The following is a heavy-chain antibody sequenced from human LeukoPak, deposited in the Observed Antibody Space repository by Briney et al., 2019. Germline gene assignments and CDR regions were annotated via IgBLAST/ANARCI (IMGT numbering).Heavy chain of an antibody. Sequence: PGGSLRLSCAASGFTFDDYAMYWVRQAPGKGLEWVSGISWNSGSIGYADSVKGRFTISRDNAKNSLYLQMNSLRAEDTALYYCAKGKGGGYGSRHYFDYWGQGTLVTVSS. CDR1: GFTFDDYA. J-gene: IGHJ4*02. D-gene: IGHD5-12*01. CDR2: ISWNSGSI. V-gene: IGHV3-9*01. CDR3: AKGKGGGYGSRHYFDY.